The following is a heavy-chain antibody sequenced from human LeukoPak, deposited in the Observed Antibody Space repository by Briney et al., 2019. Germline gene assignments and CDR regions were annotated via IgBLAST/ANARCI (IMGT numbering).Heavy chain of an antibody. V-gene: IGHV1-46*01. D-gene: IGHD6-19*01. CDR2: INPSGGST. CDR1: GYTFTSYY. CDR3: ARGVRAVAPLWY. Sequence: GASVKVSCKASGYTFTSYYMHWVRQAPGQGLEWMGIINPSGGSTSYAQKFQGRVTMTRDTSTSTVCMELSSLRSEDAAVYYCARGVRAVAPLWYWGQGTLVTVSS. J-gene: IGHJ4*02.